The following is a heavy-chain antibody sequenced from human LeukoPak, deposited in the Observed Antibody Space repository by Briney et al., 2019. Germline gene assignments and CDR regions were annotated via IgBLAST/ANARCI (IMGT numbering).Heavy chain of an antibody. D-gene: IGHD2-15*01. CDR2: INHSGST. CDR3: ARPGYCSGGSCYQSNWFDP. CDR1: GGSFSGYY. Sequence: SETLSLTCVVYGGSFSGYYWSWIRQPPGKGLEWIGEINHSGSTNYNPSLKSRVTISVDTSKNQFSLKLSSVTAADTAVYYCARPGYCSGGSCYQSNWFDPWGQGTLVTVSS. J-gene: IGHJ5*02. V-gene: IGHV4-34*01.